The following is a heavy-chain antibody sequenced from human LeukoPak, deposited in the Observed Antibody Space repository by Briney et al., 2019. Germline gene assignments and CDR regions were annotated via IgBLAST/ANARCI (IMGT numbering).Heavy chain of an antibody. Sequence: GASVKVSCKASGYTFATYGFCWVRQAPGHGLEWMGWINSNTGKTDYAQKFQGRVTLTTDTSTRTAYMELRSLRPDDTALYYCAKVAGDRMDYWGQGTLLTVS. D-gene: IGHD6-13*01. CDR3: AKVAGDRMDY. J-gene: IGHJ4*02. V-gene: IGHV1-18*01. CDR2: INSNTGKT. CDR1: GYTFATYG.